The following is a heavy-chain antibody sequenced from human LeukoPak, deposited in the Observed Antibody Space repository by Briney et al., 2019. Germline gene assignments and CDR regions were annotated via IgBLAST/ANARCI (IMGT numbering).Heavy chain of an antibody. CDR1: GGSFSGYY. V-gene: IGHV4-34*01. D-gene: IGHD1-26*01. J-gene: IGHJ4*02. Sequence: PSETLSLTCAVYGGSFSGYYWSWIRQPAGKGLEWIGEINHSGSTNYNPSLKSRVTISVDTSKNQFSLKLSSVTAADTAVYYCARVVGSVDNYFDYWGQGTLVTVSS. CDR3: ARVVGSVDNYFDY. CDR2: INHSGST.